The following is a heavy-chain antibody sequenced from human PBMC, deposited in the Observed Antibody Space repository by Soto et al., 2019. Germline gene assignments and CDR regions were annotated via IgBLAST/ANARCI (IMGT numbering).Heavy chain of an antibody. V-gene: IGHV1-2*02. CDR1: GYTFTDYF. D-gene: IGHD2-21*01. Sequence: ASVKGSCKASGYTFTDYFIHWVRQAPGQGLEWIGWINPYSGGADLSQKFQGRVTMTRDTSISTAYMEVSSLRSDDTAVFYCARLMNYSHSGGSSHIGFDMWGQGTLVIVSS. CDR3: ARLMNYSHSGGSSHIGFDM. J-gene: IGHJ4*01. CDR2: INPYSGGA.